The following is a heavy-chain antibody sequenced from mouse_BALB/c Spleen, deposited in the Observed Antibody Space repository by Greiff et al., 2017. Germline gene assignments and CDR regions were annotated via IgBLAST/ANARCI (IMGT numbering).Heavy chain of an antibody. CDR3: ARASPLYGNYGGWYFDV. CDR2: INPSNGRT. J-gene: IGHJ1*01. V-gene: IGHV1S81*02. CDR1: GYTFTSYW. Sequence: QVQLKQPGAELVKPGASVKLSCKASGYTFTSYWMHWVKQRPGQGLEWIGEINPSNGRTNYNEKFKSKATLTVDKSSSTAYMQLSSLTSEDSAVYYCARASPLYGNYGGWYFDVWGAGTTVTVSS. D-gene: IGHD2-1*01.